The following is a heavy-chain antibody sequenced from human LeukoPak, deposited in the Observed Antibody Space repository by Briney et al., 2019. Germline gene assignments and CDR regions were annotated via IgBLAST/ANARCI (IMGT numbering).Heavy chain of an antibody. CDR1: GYTLTELS. J-gene: IGHJ3*02. V-gene: IGHV1-24*01. Sequence: ASVKVSCKVSGYTLTELSMHWVRQAPGKGLEWMGGSDPEDGETIYAQKFQGRVTMTEDTSTDTAYMELSSLRSEDTAVYYCATDVYQLLFGNHAFDIWGQGTMVTVSS. D-gene: IGHD2-2*01. CDR3: ATDVYQLLFGNHAFDI. CDR2: SDPEDGET.